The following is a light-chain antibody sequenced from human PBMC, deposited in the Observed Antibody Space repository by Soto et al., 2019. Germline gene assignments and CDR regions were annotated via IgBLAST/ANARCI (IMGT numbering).Light chain of an antibody. V-gene: IGKV1-39*01. CDR3: QQSFSMPRT. J-gene: IGKJ2*01. CDR1: QSVKDY. Sequence: DIQMTQSPPSLSASVGDRVTITCRATQSVKDYLNWYQQKSGKPPRVLIYGSSTLQTGVPSRFSGSGSGTDFTLTISSLQPEDSATYYCQQSFSMPRTFGQGTKVDIK. CDR2: GSS.